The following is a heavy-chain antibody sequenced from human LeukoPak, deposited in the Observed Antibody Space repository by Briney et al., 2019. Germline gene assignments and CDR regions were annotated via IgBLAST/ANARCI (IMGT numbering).Heavy chain of an antibody. Sequence: PGRSLRLSCAASGFTFNNYAMHWVRQAPGEGLEWVALISSDESNKYYADSVKGRFTISRDNSMNTLYLQMNSLRAEDTAVYFCASRMDTYLDYWGQGTLVTVSS. CDR3: ASRMDTYLDY. J-gene: IGHJ4*02. CDR1: GFTFNNYA. D-gene: IGHD5-18*01. CDR2: ISSDESNK. V-gene: IGHV3-30*03.